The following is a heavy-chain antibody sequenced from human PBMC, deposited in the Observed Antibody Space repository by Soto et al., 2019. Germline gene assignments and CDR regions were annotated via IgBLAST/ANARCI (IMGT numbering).Heavy chain of an antibody. CDR2: MNPNSGNT. V-gene: IGHV1-8*02. J-gene: IGHJ4*02. D-gene: IGHD5-12*01. CDR1: GYTFTSYD. Sequence: ASVKVSCKASGYTFTSYDINWVRQATGQGLEWMGWMNPNSGNTGYAQKFQGRVTMTRNTSISTAYMELNSLRSEDTVVYYCARVIVKYYRPCSGYEPHFDYWGQGTLVTVSS. CDR3: ARVIVKYYRPCSGYEPHFDY.